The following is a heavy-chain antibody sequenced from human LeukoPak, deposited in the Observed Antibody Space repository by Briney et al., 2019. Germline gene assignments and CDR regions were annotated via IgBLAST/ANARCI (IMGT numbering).Heavy chain of an antibody. CDR2: IYHSGST. J-gene: IGHJ4*02. D-gene: IGHD5-24*01. CDR1: GGSISSGNYY. Sequence: PSETLSLTCTVSGGSISSGNYYWSWIRQPPGKGLEWIGYIYHSGSTYYNPSLKSRVTISVDTSKNQFSLKLSSVTAADTAVYYCARKPPPMATIDYWGQGTLVTVSS. CDR3: ARKPPPMATIDY. V-gene: IGHV4-30-2*01.